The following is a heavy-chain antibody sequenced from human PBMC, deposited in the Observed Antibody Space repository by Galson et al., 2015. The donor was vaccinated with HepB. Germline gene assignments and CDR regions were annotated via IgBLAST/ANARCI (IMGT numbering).Heavy chain of an antibody. CDR3: ATGLQLVQGVCYYYGMDV. CDR2: FDPEDGET. V-gene: IGHV1-24*01. J-gene: IGHJ6*02. D-gene: IGHD6-13*01. CDR1: GYTLTELS. Sequence: SVKVSCKVSGYTLTELSMHWVRQAPGKGLEWMGGFDPEDGETIYAQKFQGRVTMTEDTSTDTAYMELSSLRSEDTAVYYCATGLQLVQGVCYYYGMDVWGQGTTVTVSS.